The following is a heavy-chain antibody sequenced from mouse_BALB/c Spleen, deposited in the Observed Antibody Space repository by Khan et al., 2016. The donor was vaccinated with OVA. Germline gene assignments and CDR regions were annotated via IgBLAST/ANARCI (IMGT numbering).Heavy chain of an antibody. D-gene: IGHD1-1*01. CDR2: INPSTGYR. Sequence: QVQLKQSGAELAKPGASVKMSCKASGYTFTSYWMHWVKQRPGQGLEWIGYINPSTGYREFNQKFKDKATLTADKSSSTAYMQLSSLTSDDSAVYYCATHGSSSAWFAYWGQGTLVTVSA. V-gene: IGHV1-7*01. CDR1: GYTFTSYW. J-gene: IGHJ3*01. CDR3: ATHGSSSAWFAY.